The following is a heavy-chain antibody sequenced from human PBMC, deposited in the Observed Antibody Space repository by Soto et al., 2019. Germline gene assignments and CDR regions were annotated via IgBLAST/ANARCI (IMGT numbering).Heavy chain of an antibody. V-gene: IGHV4-34*01. CDR3: ARTGGMDV. CDR1: GGSFSGYY. J-gene: IGHJ6*02. Sequence: QVQLQHWGAGLLKPSETLSLTCAVYGGSFSGYYWSWLRQPPGKGPEWIGEINHSGNTKYPPSLESRVTISVDTSKNQFSLKLNSVSAADTAVYYCARTGGMDVWSQGATVTVSS. CDR2: INHSGNT.